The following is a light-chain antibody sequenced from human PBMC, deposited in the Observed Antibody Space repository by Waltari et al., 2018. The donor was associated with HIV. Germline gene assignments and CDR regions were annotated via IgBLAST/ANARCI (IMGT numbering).Light chain of an antibody. CDR1: QSISSSY. Sequence: EIVLTQSPGTLSLSPGERAALSCRASQSISSSYLAWYQQKRGQAPRLLFYGASNRASGIPDRFSGSGSGTDFTLTIDRLEPEDFALYYCQQYGSSPYTFGQGTKLEI. CDR2: GAS. CDR3: QQYGSSPYT. J-gene: IGKJ2*01. V-gene: IGKV3-20*01.